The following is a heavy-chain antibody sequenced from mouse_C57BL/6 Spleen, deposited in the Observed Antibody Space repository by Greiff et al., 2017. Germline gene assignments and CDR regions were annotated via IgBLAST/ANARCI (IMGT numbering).Heavy chain of an antibody. J-gene: IGHJ2*01. CDR2: ISSGSSTI. D-gene: IGHD1-1*01. CDR1: GFTFSDYG. Sequence: EVQVVESGGGLVKPGGSLKLSCAASGFTFSDYGMHWVRQAPEKGLEWVAYISSGSSTIYYADTVKGRFTISRDNAKNTLFLQMTSLRSEDTAMYYCAKGTVVPFDYWGQGTTLTVSS. V-gene: IGHV5-17*01. CDR3: AKGTVVPFDY.